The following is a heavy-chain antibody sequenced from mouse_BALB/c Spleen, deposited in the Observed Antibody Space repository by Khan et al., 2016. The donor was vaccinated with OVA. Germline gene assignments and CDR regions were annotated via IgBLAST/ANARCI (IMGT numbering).Heavy chain of an antibody. CDR1: GYSITGDYA. V-gene: IGHV3-2*02. CDR3: AYDYDEGFAY. CDR2: ISYSGST. Sequence: EVQLQESGPGLVQPSQSLSLTCTVTGYSITGDYAWNWIRQCPGNKLEWMGDISYSGSTSYNPSLKSRISITRDTSKNQFFLQLHSVTTEDTATCDSAYDYDEGFAYWGQGTLVTVSA. D-gene: IGHD2-4*01. J-gene: IGHJ3*01.